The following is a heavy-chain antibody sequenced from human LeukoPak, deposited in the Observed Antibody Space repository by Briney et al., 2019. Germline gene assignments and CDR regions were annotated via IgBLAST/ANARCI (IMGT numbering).Heavy chain of an antibody. CDR1: GVTLGDYA. V-gene: IGHV3-20*04. J-gene: IGHJ4*02. CDR3: AMSARVGVTVLVNFDY. D-gene: IGHD1-26*01. Sequence: GGSLRLSCAASGVTLGDYAMSCVRQGPGKGLEWVSGINWDAGSTAYADSVKGRFTVSRDNGKNSLYLQMNSLRAEDTALYYCAMSARVGVTVLVNFDYWGQGTLVTVSS. CDR2: INWDAGST.